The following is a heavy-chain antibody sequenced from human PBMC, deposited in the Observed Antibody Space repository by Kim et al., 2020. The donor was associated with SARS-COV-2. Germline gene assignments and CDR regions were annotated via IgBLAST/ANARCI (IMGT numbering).Heavy chain of an antibody. CDR1: GGSISSSGYD. CDR3: SRRRLNDAYDI. D-gene: IGHD6-25*01. CDR2: IYYSGIT. J-gene: IGHJ3*02. Sequence: SETLSLTCTVSGGSISSSGYDWGWIRQPPGKGLEWIGSIYYSGITYNNPSLKSRDTISADTSKNQFSLKLRSVTAADTAVYYCSRRRLNDAYDIWGRGTMVIVSS. V-gene: IGHV4-39*01.